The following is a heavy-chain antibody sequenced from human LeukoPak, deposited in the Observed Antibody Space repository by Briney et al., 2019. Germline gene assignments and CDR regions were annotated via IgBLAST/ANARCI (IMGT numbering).Heavy chain of an antibody. D-gene: IGHD2-2*01. Sequence: PGGSLRLSCAASGFTFSSYAMSWVRQAPGKGLEWVSAISGSGGSTYYADSVKARFTISREHSKNTLYLKMNSLRAEDTAVYYCAKGGIVVPAANFDYWGQGTLVTVSS. J-gene: IGHJ4*02. CDR2: ISGSGGST. CDR1: GFTFSSYA. CDR3: AKGGIVVPAANFDY. V-gene: IGHV3-23*01.